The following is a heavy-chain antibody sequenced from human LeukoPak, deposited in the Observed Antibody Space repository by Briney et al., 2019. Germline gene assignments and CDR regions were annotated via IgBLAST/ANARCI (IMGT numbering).Heavy chain of an antibody. Sequence: ASVKVSCKASGGTFSSYAISWVRQAPGQGLEWMGGIIPIFGTANYAQKFQGRVTITTNESTSTAYMELSSLRSEDTAVYYCARDGRYCSGGSCYSPHNWGRGTLVTVSS. V-gene: IGHV1-69*05. CDR1: GGTFSSYA. CDR2: IIPIFGTA. CDR3: ARDGRYCSGGSCYSPHN. D-gene: IGHD2-15*01. J-gene: IGHJ1*01.